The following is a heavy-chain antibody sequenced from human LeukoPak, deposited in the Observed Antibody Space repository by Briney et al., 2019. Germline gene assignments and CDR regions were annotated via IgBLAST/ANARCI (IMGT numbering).Heavy chain of an antibody. CDR3: ARDRSASWPAVDY. CDR1: GYTFTGYY. V-gene: IGHV1-2*02. D-gene: IGHD2-2*01. J-gene: IGHJ4*02. CDR2: INPDSGGT. Sequence: GASVKVSCKASGYTFTGYYMHWVRQAPGQGLEWMAWINPDSGGTNFAQKFQGRVTMTSDTSVSTVYMELNRLISDDTAVYYCARDRSASWPAVDYWGQGTLVTVSS.